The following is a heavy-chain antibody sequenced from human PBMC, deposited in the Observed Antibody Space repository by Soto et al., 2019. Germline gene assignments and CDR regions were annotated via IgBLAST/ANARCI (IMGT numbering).Heavy chain of an antibody. Sequence: EVQLLESGGGVVQPGGSLRLSCVASEFRFGSYAMSWVRQAPGKGLEWVSGISGSGGRPYYTDSVKGRFTISRDNSENTLDLRMRSLRGDETAIYYCAKVRYTGGPPFGLDVWGQGTTVTVSS. CDR1: EFRFGSYA. CDR3: AKVRYTGGPPFGLDV. V-gene: IGHV3-23*01. J-gene: IGHJ6*02. CDR2: ISGSGGRP. D-gene: IGHD2-8*02.